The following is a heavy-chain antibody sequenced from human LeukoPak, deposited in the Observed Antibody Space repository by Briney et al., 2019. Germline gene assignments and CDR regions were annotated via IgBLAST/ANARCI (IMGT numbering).Heavy chain of an antibody. Sequence: GGSLRLSCAASGFTFTTYAMSWVRQAPGKGLEWVSGINWNGGSTGYADSVKGRFTISRDNAKNSLYLQMNSLRAEDTALHHCAREGYYYGSGSSHDAFDIWGQGTMVTVSS. CDR2: INWNGGST. CDR3: AREGYYYGSGSSHDAFDI. V-gene: IGHV3-20*01. CDR1: GFTFTTYA. J-gene: IGHJ3*02. D-gene: IGHD3-10*01.